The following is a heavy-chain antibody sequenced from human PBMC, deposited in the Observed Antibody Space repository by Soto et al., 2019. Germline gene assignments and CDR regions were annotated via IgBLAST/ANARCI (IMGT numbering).Heavy chain of an antibody. J-gene: IGHJ4*02. V-gene: IGHV4-34*01. D-gene: IGHD5-12*01. CDR2: INHGGNS. CDR3: ARGGGNTGYFFDY. CDR1: GGSLSDYS. Sequence: SETLSLRCAVYGGSLSDYSWTWIRQPPGKGLEWIGEINHGGNSKYNPSLKSRVTISVDKSKNQFSLILTAVTAADTAVYHCARGGGNTGYFFDYWGQGTLVTVSS.